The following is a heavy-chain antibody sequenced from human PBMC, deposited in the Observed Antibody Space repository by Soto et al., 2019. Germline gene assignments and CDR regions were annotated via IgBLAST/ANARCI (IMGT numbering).Heavy chain of an antibody. D-gene: IGHD3-9*01. V-gene: IGHV1-46*01. J-gene: IGHJ6*02. CDR3: GREWLLLNDWPYQYYGLDV. CDR2: IHPLVGST. Sequence: QVQLVQSGAEVKKPGASVKVSCRASGYTFTNYYMHWVRQAPGQGLEWMGIIHPLVGSTSYAKKFKGRVTFTRDTSTSTVYMELTSLRSDDSAVYYCGREWLLLNDWPYQYYGLDVWGQGTTVIVSS. CDR1: GYTFTNYY.